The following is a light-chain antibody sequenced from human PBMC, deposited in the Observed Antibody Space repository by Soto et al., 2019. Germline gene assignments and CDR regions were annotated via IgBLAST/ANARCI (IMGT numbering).Light chain of an antibody. J-gene: IGKJ2*01. Sequence: EIVLTQSPATLSLSPGERATLSCRASQRINTYLAWYQLKPGQAPRLLIYDASKRATGIPARFSGGGSGTDFTLTISSLEPEYSAVYFCQQRTDWPLYTFGQGTNLELK. CDR2: DAS. CDR3: QQRTDWPLYT. V-gene: IGKV3-11*01. CDR1: QRINTY.